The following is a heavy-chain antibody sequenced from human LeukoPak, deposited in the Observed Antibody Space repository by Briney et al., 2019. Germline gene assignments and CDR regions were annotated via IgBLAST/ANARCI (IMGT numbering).Heavy chain of an antibody. CDR1: GFTFSSYA. CDR2: ISGSGGST. CDR3: AYRKLYSSSWMGAFDI. Sequence: GGSLRLSCAASGFTFSSYATRWVRQAPGKGLEWVSAISGSGGSTYYADSVKGRFTISRDNSKNTLYLQMNSLRAEDTAVYYCAYRKLYSSSWMGAFDIWGQGTMVTVSS. D-gene: IGHD6-13*01. V-gene: IGHV3-23*01. J-gene: IGHJ3*02.